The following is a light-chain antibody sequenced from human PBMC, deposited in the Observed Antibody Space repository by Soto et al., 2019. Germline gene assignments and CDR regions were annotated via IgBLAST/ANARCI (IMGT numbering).Light chain of an antibody. CDR2: AAS. J-gene: IGKJ1*01. CDR1: QSISMY. V-gene: IGKV1-39*01. CDR3: QQSYSTPPWT. Sequence: DIQMTQSPSSLSASVGDRVTIACRASQSISMYLNWYQQKLGKAPRLLIYAASSLQSGVPSRFSGSGSGTDFTLTISSLQPEDFATYYCQQSYSTPPWTFGQGTKVDIK.